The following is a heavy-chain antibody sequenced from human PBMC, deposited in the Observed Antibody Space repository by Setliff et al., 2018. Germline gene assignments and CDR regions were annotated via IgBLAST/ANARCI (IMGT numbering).Heavy chain of an antibody. Sequence: SETLSLTCTVSGGSISSHYWTWIRQPAGKGLEWIGRLYTSGDTNYNPSLKSRVSMSLDTSKNQFSLKLSSVTAADTAVYYCARDRVVVLAGRRGFYFDYWGQGTLVTVSS. CDR3: ARDRVVVLAGRRGFYFDY. V-gene: IGHV4-4*07. CDR2: LYTSGDT. D-gene: IGHD2-15*01. CDR1: GGSISSHY. J-gene: IGHJ4*02.